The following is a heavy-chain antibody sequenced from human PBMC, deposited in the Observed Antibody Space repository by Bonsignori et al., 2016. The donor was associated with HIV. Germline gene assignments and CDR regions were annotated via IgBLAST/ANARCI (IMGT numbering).Heavy chain of an antibody. CDR1: GASISSYY. J-gene: IGHJ5*02. CDR2: IYPTGST. V-gene: IGHV4-4*07. D-gene: IGHD2-8*01. CDR3: ASQSSSLAVLIS. Sequence: SETLSLTCNVSGASISSYYWSWVRQPAGKGLEWIGRIYPTGSTNYNPSFKSRISMSIDTSGNQFSLKLMSVTAADTAMYYCASQSSSLAVLISWGQGTLVTVSS.